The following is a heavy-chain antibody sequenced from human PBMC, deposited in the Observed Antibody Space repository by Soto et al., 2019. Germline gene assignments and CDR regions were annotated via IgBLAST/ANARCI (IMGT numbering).Heavy chain of an antibody. CDR1: GGTFSTYA. D-gene: IGHD2-15*01. CDR2: IIPMFGTS. CDR3: ARRRHCSGNSCSYYYGMDV. Sequence: QVQLVQSGAEVKKPESSVKVSCKAPGGTFSTYAITWVRQAPGQGLEWMGGIIPMFGTSTYAQKFQGRVTITADESTSTAYMELSSLTSEDTAVYFCARRRHCSGNSCSYYYGMDVWGQGTTVTVSS. V-gene: IGHV1-69*12. J-gene: IGHJ6*02.